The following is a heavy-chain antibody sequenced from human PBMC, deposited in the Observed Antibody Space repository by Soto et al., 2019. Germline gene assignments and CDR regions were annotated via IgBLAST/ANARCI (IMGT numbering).Heavy chain of an antibody. CDR3: ARDLGYGLFDY. V-gene: IGHV3-48*02. Sequence: EVQLVESGGGLVQPGGSLRLSCAASGFTFSSYSMNWVRQAPGKGLEWVSYISSGSSIYYADSVKGRFTISRDNAKNSLYVQMNSLRDEDTAVYYCARDLGYGLFDYWGQGTLVTVSS. CDR2: ISSGSSI. CDR1: GFTFSSYS. D-gene: IGHD5-18*01. J-gene: IGHJ4*02.